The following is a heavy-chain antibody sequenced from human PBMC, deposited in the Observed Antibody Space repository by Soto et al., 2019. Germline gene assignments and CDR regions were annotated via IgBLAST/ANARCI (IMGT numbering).Heavy chain of an antibody. J-gene: IGHJ4*02. V-gene: IGHV5-10-1*01. CDR1: GYSFTSYW. D-gene: IGHD3-9*01. CDR3: ARRDGVLTGYSY. Sequence: PGESLKISCKGSGYSFTSYWISWVRQMPGKGLEWMGRIDPSDSYTNYSPSFQGHVTISADKSISTAYLQWSSLKASDTAVYYCARRDGVLTGYSYWGQGTLVTVSS. CDR2: IDPSDSYT.